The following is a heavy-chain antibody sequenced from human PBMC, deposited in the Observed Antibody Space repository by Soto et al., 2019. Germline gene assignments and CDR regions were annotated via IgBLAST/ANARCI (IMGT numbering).Heavy chain of an antibody. V-gene: IGHV4-34*01. D-gene: IGHD2-8*02. Sequence: QVQLQQWGAGLLKPSETLSLTCAVYGGSFSGYYWTWIHQPPGTGLEWIGEINHSGSTNHNPSLKSRVTISVDTSKNQFSLKPTSVTAADTAVYYCARDKITGLFDYWGQGTLVTVSS. J-gene: IGHJ4*02. CDR3: ARDKITGLFDY. CDR2: INHSGST. CDR1: GGSFSGYY.